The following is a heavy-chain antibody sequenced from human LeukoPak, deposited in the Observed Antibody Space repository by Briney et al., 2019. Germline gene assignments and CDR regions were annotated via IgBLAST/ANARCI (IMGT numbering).Heavy chain of an antibody. V-gene: IGHV3-23*01. CDR2: ISGSGGST. CDR3: AKEVPYYYGSGSSAYNWFDP. Sequence: PGGSLSLSCAASGFTFSSYAMSWVRQAPGKGLEWVSAISGSGGSTYYADSVKGRFTISRDNSKNTLYLQMNSLRAEDTAVYYCAKEVPYYYGSGSSAYNWFDPWGQGTLVTVSS. J-gene: IGHJ5*02. CDR1: GFTFSSYA. D-gene: IGHD3-10*01.